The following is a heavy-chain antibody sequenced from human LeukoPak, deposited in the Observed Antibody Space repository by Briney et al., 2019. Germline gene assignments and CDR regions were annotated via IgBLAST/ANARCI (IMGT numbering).Heavy chain of an antibody. J-gene: IGHJ4*02. CDR2: IYYSGST. Sequence: SETLSLTCTVSGGFISSSSYYWGWIRQPPGKGLEWIGSIYYSGSTYYNPSLKSRVTISVDTSKNQFSLKLSSVTAADTAVYYCARDNDYDSSGYYSPFDYWGQGTLVTVSS. CDR1: GGFISSSSYY. V-gene: IGHV4-39*07. CDR3: ARDNDYDSSGYYSPFDY. D-gene: IGHD3-22*01.